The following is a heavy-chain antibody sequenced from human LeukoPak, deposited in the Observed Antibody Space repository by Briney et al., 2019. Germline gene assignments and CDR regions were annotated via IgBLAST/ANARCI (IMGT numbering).Heavy chain of an antibody. CDR3: AREAGVSPAFDI. CDR2: INPSGGST. CDR1: GYTFTIYY. D-gene: IGHD6-6*01. Sequence: ASVKVSCKASGYTFTIYYMHWVRQAPGQGLEWMGIINPSGGSTSYTQKFQGRVTMTRDTSTSTVYMELSSLRSEDTAVYYRAREAGVSPAFDIWGQGTMVTVSS. J-gene: IGHJ3*02. V-gene: IGHV1-46*01.